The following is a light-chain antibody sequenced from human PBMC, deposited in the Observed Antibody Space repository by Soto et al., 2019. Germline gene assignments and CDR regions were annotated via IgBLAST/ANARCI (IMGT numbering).Light chain of an antibody. V-gene: IGKV1-5*01. J-gene: IGKJ1*01. CDR2: DAS. CDR3: QQRWS. Sequence: DIQLTQSPSTLSASVGDRVTITCRASETISNWLAWYHQKPGQAPKFLIYDASTLQSGVPSRFSGSGFGTEYTLTISSLQPDDFATYYCQQRWSFGQGTKVDLK. CDR1: ETISNW.